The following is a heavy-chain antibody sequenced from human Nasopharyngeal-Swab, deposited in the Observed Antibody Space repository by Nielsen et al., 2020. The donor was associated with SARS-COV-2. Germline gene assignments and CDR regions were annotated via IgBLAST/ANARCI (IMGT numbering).Heavy chain of an antibody. Sequence: SETLSLTCTVSDGYISSYYWSWIRQPPGKGLEWIGYVYYSGNTNYNPSLKSRVSMSVDTSKNQFSLKLSSVTAADTAVYYCARRKGYSGYGMDVWGQGTTVTVSS. V-gene: IGHV4-59*08. D-gene: IGHD5-12*01. CDR1: DGYISSYY. CDR2: VYYSGNT. CDR3: ARRKGYSGYGMDV. J-gene: IGHJ6*02.